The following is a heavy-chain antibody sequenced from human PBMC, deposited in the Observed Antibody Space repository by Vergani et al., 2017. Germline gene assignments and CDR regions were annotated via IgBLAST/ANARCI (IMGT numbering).Heavy chain of an antibody. CDR3: ARPSAPGDYDALDI. J-gene: IGHJ3*02. D-gene: IGHD4-17*01. CDR1: GFTFSSYG. Sequence: QVQLVESGGGVVQPGRSLRLSCAASGFTFSSYGMHWVRQAPGKGLEWVAVIWYDGSNKYYVDSVRGRFTISRDNAKNSLYLQMNSLRAEDTAVYHCARPSAPGDYDALDIWGQGTMVTVSS. V-gene: IGHV3-33*01. CDR2: IWYDGSNK.